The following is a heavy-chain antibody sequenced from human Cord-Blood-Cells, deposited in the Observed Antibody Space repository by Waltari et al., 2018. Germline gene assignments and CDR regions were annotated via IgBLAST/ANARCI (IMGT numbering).Heavy chain of an antibody. CDR2: FDPEDGET. J-gene: IGHJ3*02. CDR1: GYTLTELS. D-gene: IGHD3-3*01. CDR3: ATAADFWSGYSPDAFDI. V-gene: IGHV1-24*01. Sequence: QVQLVQSGAEVKKPGASVKVSCKVSGYTLTELSMHWVRLAPGKGLEWMGGFDPEDGETIYAQKFQGRVTMTEDTSTDTAYMELSSLRSEDTAVYYCATAADFWSGYSPDAFDIWGQGTMVTVSS.